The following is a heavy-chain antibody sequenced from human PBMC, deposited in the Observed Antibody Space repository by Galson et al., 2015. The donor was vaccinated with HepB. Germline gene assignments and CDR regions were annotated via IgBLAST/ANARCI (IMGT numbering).Heavy chain of an antibody. CDR1: GFTFSGEW. CDR2: IKADGTEK. V-gene: IGHV3-7*01. CDR3: ARGRSNGGSRYNWFDT. Sequence: SLRLSCAASGFTFSGEWMTWVRQAPGKGLEWVANIKADGTEKYYVGSVKGRFTISRDNAENSLYLQMSSLRDDDTAVYYCARGRSNGGSRYNWFDTWGQGTLVTVSS. J-gene: IGHJ5*02. D-gene: IGHD2-8*01.